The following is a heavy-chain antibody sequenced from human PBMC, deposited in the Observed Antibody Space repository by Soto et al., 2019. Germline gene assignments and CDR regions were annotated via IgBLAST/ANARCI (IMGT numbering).Heavy chain of an antibody. V-gene: IGHV3-74*01. Sequence: GGSLRLSCAASGFTFSSYWMHWVRQPPGKGLVWVSRINSDGSSISYADSVKGRFTISRDNAKNALYLQMNSLRDEDTAVYYCARDKYFYDGSGPMESDYYYYGMDVWGQGTTVTV. CDR2: INSDGSSI. CDR1: GFTFSSYW. CDR3: ARDKYFYDGSGPMESDYYYYGMDV. D-gene: IGHD3-22*01. J-gene: IGHJ6*02.